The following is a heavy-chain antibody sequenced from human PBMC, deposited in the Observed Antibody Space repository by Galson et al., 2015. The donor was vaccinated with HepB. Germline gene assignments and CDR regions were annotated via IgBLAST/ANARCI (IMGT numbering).Heavy chain of an antibody. J-gene: IGHJ5*02. V-gene: IGHV5-10-1*01. CDR1: GYSFTSYW. CDR3: ARHKGRGIAAAGKVNWFDP. CDR2: IDPSDSYT. Sequence: QSGAEVKKPGESLRISCKGSGYSFTSYWISWVRQMPGKGLEWMGRIDPSDSYTNYSPSFQGHVTISADKSISTAYLQWSSLKASDTAMYYCARHKGRGIAAAGKVNWFDPWGQGTLVTVSS. D-gene: IGHD6-13*01.